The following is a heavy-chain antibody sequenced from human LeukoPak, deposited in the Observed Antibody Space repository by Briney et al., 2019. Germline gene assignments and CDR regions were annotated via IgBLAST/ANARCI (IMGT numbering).Heavy chain of an antibody. CDR1: GGSIGSSLYH. Sequence: SETLSLTCAVSGGSIGSSLYHWGWIRQPPGKGLEWIGNIYYTGTTNYSPSLKSRLTLSIDTSRSQFSLKLASVTAADTAVYYCARRGGDFHTGIVFDNWGQGSLVTVSS. CDR2: IYYTGTT. D-gene: IGHD3-16*01. V-gene: IGHV4-39*07. CDR3: ARRGGDFHTGIVFDN. J-gene: IGHJ4*02.